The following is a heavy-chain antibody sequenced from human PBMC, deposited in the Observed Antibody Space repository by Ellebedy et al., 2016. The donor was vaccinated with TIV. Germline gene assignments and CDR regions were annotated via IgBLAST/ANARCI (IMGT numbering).Heavy chain of an antibody. CDR1: GFTFSTYA. CDR3: ARGPGIAVAG. Sequence: GESLKISXAASGFTFSTYAMSWVRQAPGKGLEWVSAISDSAARTYYADSVKGRFTISRDNAKNTLYLQMNSLRAEDTAVYYCARGPGIAVAGWGQGTLVTVSS. D-gene: IGHD6-19*01. CDR2: ISDSAART. V-gene: IGHV3-23*01. J-gene: IGHJ4*02.